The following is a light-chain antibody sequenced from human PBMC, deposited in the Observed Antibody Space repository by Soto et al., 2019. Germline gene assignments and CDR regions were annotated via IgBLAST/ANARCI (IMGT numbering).Light chain of an antibody. CDR2: EVG. CDR3: SSYTCSNSVV. J-gene: IGLJ2*01. CDR1: SSDIGTYIY. Sequence: QSALTQPASVSGSPGQSITISCTGTSSDIGTYIYVSWYLQHPGKAPKLLIYEVGNRPSGVSNRFSGSKSGNTASLTISGLQAEDEADYYCSSYTCSNSVVFGGGTKLTVL. V-gene: IGLV2-14*01.